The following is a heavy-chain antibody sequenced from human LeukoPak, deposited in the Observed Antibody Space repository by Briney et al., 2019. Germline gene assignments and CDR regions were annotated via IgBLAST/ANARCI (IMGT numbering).Heavy chain of an antibody. CDR3: ARDQDAYSSGWYYFDY. CDR1: GFTFSSYG. J-gene: IGHJ4*02. D-gene: IGHD6-19*01. Sequence: GRSLRLSCAASGFTFSSYGMHWVRQAPGKGLEWVAVIWYDGSNKYYADSVKGRFTISRDNSKNTLYLQMNSLRAKDTAVYYCARDQDAYSSGWYYFDYWGQGTLVTVSS. V-gene: IGHV3-33*01. CDR2: IWYDGSNK.